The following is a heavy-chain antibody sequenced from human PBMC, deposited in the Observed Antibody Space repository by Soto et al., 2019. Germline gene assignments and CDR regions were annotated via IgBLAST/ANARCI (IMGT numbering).Heavy chain of an antibody. CDR2: IDEDGSEY. CDR1: GFTFSSYW. D-gene: IGHD1-1*01. J-gene: IGHJ4*02. Sequence: DLEESGGGLVHPGGSLRLSCAASGFTFSSYWMNWVRQAPGKGLEWVANIDEDGSEYNDAESVRGRFTISRDNAKNTLYLQMNSLRAADTAVYYCARTGDGHHDFLDYWGQGNLVSVSS. CDR3: ARTGDGHHDFLDY. V-gene: IGHV3-7*01.